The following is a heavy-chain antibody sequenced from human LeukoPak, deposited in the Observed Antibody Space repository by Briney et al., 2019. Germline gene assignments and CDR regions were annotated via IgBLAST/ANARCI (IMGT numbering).Heavy chain of an antibody. V-gene: IGHV3-20*01. D-gene: IGHD2-2*01. J-gene: IGHJ6*02. CDR1: GFTFDDYA. CDR3: ARGLADCSSSSCLPYGVDV. Sequence: PWWALRLSCVDSGFTFDDYAMIWVRQRPGRGLEWVSSINWSGTSADYADSVKARFTISRDNAKNSLYLQMNSLRGEDTAFYHCARGLADCSSSSCLPYGVDVWGQGTTVTVSS. CDR2: INWSGTSA.